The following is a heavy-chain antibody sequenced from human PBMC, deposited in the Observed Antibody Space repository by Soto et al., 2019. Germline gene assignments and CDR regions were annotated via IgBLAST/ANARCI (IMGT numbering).Heavy chain of an antibody. CDR1: GYTFTSYY. Sequence: QVQLVHSGAEVRKPGASVKVSCKTSGYTFTSYYIHWVRQAPGPGLEWMGIINPCGGSTTYEQRFLGRVTMTRDTSTSTVYMELSRLKSEDTAGYYGARAPEYTSGFDYWGQGTRVIVSS. J-gene: IGHJ4*02. CDR2: INPCGGST. D-gene: IGHD3-10*01. V-gene: IGHV1-46*03. CDR3: ARAPEYTSGFDY.